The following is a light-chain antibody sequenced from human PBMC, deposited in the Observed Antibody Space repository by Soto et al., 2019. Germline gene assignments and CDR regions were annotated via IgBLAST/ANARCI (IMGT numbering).Light chain of an antibody. CDR1: QTISSW. Sequence: DIQMTQSPSTLSGSVGDRVTITCRASQTISSWLAWYQQKPGKAPKLLIYKASTLKSGVPSRFSGSGSGTEFTLTISSLQPDDFATYYCQQVSSYPSTFGGGTKVEIK. V-gene: IGKV1-5*03. CDR2: KAS. CDR3: QQVSSYPST. J-gene: IGKJ4*01.